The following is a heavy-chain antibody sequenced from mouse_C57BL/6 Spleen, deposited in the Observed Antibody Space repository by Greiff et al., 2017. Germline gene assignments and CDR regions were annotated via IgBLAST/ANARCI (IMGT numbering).Heavy chain of an antibody. V-gene: IGHV1-59*01. CDR2: IDPSDSYT. D-gene: IGHD3-3*01. CDR1: GYTFTSYW. CDR3: ARERAYFDY. J-gene: IGHJ2*01. Sequence: VQLQQPGAELVRPGTSLKLSCTASGYTFTSYWMHWVNQSPGQGLEWIGVIDPSDSYTNYNQKFKGKATLTVDTSSSTAYMQLSSLTSEDSAVYYCARERAYFDYWGQGTTLTVSS.